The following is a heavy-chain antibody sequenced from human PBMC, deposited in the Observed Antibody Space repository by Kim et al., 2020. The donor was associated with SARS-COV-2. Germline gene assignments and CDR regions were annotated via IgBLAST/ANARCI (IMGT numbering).Heavy chain of an antibody. CDR3: AKDFVYGDYMYDLDY. Sequence: DSVKGRVTISRDNSKNTLYLQMNRLRAEDTAVYYCAKDFVYGDYMYDLDYWGQGTLVTVSS. J-gene: IGHJ4*02. V-gene: IGHV3-30*02. D-gene: IGHD4-17*01.